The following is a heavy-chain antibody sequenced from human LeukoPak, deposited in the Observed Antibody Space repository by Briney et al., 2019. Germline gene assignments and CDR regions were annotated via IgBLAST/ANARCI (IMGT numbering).Heavy chain of an antibody. D-gene: IGHD3-22*01. J-gene: IGHJ4*02. V-gene: IGHV1-18*01. CDR2: ISAYNGNT. CDR3: ARDQEYTYYYDSSSYSPFDY. Sequence: ASVKVSCKASGYTFTSYGISWVRQAPGQGLEWMGWISAYNGNTNYAQKLQGRVTMTTDTSTSTAYMELRSPRSDDTAVYYCARDQEYTYYYDSSSYSPFDYWGQGTLVTVSS. CDR1: GYTFTSYG.